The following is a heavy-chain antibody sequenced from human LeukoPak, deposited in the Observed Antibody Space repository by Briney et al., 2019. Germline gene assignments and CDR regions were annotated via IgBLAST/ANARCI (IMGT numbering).Heavy chain of an antibody. CDR2: IRFDGSIK. D-gene: IGHD6-13*01. CDR1: GFTFSTYG. Sequence: GGSLRLSCAASGFTFSTYGMHWVRQAPGKGLEWVAFIRFDGSIKYYADSVKGRFTISRDNSKNMLYLQMNSLRAEDTAVYYCAKVPISSSRRGGYFDYWGQGTLVTVSS. J-gene: IGHJ4*02. V-gene: IGHV3-30*02. CDR3: AKVPISSSRRGGYFDY.